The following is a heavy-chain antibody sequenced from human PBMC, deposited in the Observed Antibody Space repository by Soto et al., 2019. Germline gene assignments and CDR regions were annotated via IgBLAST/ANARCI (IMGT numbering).Heavy chain of an antibody. V-gene: IGHV3-30*18. CDR2: VSYDGSRK. J-gene: IGHJ4*02. D-gene: IGHD5-12*01. CDR3: AKDLHGDRDGYRDGADS. Sequence: QVQVVESGGGVVQPGRSLTLSCAASGFTFSTYGMHWVRQAPGKGLEWVAIVSYDGSRKHYVDSVKGRFAISRDNSMNTLYLQLNSLRPEDTAMYYCAKDLHGDRDGYRDGADSWGQGTLVTVSS. CDR1: GFTFSTYG.